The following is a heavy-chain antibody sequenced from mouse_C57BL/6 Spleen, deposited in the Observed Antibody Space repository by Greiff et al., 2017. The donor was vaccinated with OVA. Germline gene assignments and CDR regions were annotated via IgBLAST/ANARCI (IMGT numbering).Heavy chain of an antibody. Sequence: QVQLKQPGAELVKPGASVKLSCKASGYTFTSYWMHWVKQRPGQGLEWIGNINPSNGGTNYNEKFKSKATLTVDKSSSTAYMQLSSLTSEDSAVYYCARSTVVGRRAMDYWGQGTSVTVSS. CDR2: INPSNGGT. CDR1: GYTFTSYW. CDR3: ARSTVVGRRAMDY. D-gene: IGHD1-1*01. V-gene: IGHV1-53*01. J-gene: IGHJ4*01.